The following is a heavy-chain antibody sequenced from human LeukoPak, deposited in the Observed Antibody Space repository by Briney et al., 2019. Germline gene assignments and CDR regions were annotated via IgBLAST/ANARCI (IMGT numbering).Heavy chain of an antibody. D-gene: IGHD2-21*02. J-gene: IGHJ2*01. V-gene: IGHV1-24*01. CDR2: TYPEDGEA. CDR3: VTDRARLFWYFDL. CDR1: GSTLSDLS. Sequence: ASVTVSCTVSGSTLSDLSIHWVRQAPGKGLECVGGTYPEDGEAFHAQNFQGRVTMTEDTSIDTAYLELSSLRSEDTAVYYCVTDRARLFWYFDLWGRGTLVTVSS.